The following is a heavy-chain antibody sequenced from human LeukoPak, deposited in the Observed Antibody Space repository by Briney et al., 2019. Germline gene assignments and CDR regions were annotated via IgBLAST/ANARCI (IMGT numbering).Heavy chain of an antibody. CDR2: ISWNSVDI. CDR3: ARDRAWGSLTRNFDY. CDR1: GFTFDDYA. J-gene: IGHJ4*02. V-gene: IGHV3-9*01. D-gene: IGHD7-27*01. Sequence: GRSLRLSCAASGFTFDDYAMHWVRQAPGKGLEWVSGISWNSVDIDYAGSVKGRFTISRDNGKNSLYLQMNSLRAEDTALYYCARDRAWGSLTRNFDYWGQGTPVTVSS.